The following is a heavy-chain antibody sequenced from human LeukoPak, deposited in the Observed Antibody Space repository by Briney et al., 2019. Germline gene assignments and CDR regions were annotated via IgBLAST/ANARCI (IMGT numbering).Heavy chain of an antibody. CDR1: GFTLSSYE. Sequence: PGGSLRLSCAASGFTLSSYEMNWVRQAPGKGLEWVSYISSSGSTIYYADSVKGRFTISRDNAKNSLYLQMNSLRAEDTAVYYCASLYYLVDIVATWPGWGQGTLVTVSS. CDR2: ISSSGSTI. CDR3: ASLYYLVDIVATWPG. J-gene: IGHJ4*02. V-gene: IGHV3-48*03. D-gene: IGHD5-12*01.